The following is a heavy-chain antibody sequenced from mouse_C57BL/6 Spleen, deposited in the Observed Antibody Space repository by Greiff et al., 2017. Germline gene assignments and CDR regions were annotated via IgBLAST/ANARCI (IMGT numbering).Heavy chain of an antibody. V-gene: IGHV1-18*01. J-gene: IGHJ2*01. Sequence: VQLQQSGPELVKPGASVKIPCKASGYTFTDYNMDWVKQSHGKSLEWIGDINPNNGGTIYNQKFKGKATLTVDKSSSTAYMELRSLTSEDTAVYYCAREGHDYPYYFDYWGQGTTLTVSS. CDR3: AREGHDYPYYFDY. CDR1: GYTFTDYN. D-gene: IGHD2-4*01. CDR2: INPNNGGT.